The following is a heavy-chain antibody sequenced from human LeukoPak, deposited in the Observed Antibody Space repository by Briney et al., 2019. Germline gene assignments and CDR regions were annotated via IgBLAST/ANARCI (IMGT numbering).Heavy chain of an antibody. J-gene: IGHJ4*02. V-gene: IGHV1-18*01. CDR1: GYLFTSYG. Sequence: ASVKVSCKASGYLFTSYGISWVRQAPGQGLEWLGWISPYNGNTNYAQKLQGRVTMTTDTSTSTAYMELRSLRSDDTAVYYCARGRPTYYDFWSGYYPPYYFDYWGQGTLVTVSS. CDR3: ARGRPTYYDFWSGYYPPYYFDY. D-gene: IGHD3-3*01. CDR2: ISPYNGNT.